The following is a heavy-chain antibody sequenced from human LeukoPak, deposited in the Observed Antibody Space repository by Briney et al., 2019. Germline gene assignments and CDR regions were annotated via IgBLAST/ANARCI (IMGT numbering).Heavy chain of an antibody. Sequence: ASVKVSCKASGYTFTSYDINWVRQATGQGLEWMGIINPSGGSTSYAQKFQGRVTMTRDTSTSTVYMELSSLRSEDTAVYYCARDSTASTSCIDYWGQGTLVTVSS. CDR2: INPSGGST. D-gene: IGHD2-2*01. V-gene: IGHV1-46*01. CDR1: GYTFTSYD. CDR3: ARDSTASTSCIDY. J-gene: IGHJ4*02.